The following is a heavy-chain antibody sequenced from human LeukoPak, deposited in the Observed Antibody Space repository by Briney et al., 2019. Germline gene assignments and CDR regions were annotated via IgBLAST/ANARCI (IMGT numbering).Heavy chain of an antibody. Sequence: GESLKISCKGSRYSFTSYWIGWVRQMPGKGLEWMGIIYPGDSDTRYSPSFQGQVTISADKSISTAYLQWSSLKASDTAMYYCARVTRRNTLMATMCGGFDYWGQGTLVTVSS. CDR2: IYPGDSDT. J-gene: IGHJ4*02. D-gene: IGHD5-24*01. V-gene: IGHV5-51*01. CDR3: ARVTRRNTLMATMCGGFDY. CDR1: RYSFTSYW.